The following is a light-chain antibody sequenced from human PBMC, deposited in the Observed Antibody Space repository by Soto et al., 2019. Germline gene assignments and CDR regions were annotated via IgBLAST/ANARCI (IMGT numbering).Light chain of an antibody. J-gene: IGKJ2*01. V-gene: IGKV1-33*01. CDR3: QQYNSFPYT. CDR1: QDITNY. Sequence: DIQMTQSPSSLSASVGDRVTITCQASQDITNYLNWYKQKSGKAPQVLIYDASNLEIGVSPRLSGSGSGTDFTFTISSLQPEDVGIYYCQQYNSFPYTFGQETKLEIK. CDR2: DAS.